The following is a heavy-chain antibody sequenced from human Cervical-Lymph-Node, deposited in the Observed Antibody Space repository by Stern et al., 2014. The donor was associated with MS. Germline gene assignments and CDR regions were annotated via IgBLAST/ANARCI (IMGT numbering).Heavy chain of an antibody. D-gene: IGHD3-10*01. CDR1: GASIRRDDYY. Sequence: VQLVESGPGLVKPSQTLSLTCPVSGASIRRDDYYWTWIRQPPGKGLEWIGYIHYSGKTYYSPSLRSRVTISVDTSKNQFSLILNSVTAADTAVYYCARTDILLIDHWGQGTLVTVSS. CDR3: ARTDILLIDH. CDR2: IHYSGKT. V-gene: IGHV4-30-4*01. J-gene: IGHJ5*02.